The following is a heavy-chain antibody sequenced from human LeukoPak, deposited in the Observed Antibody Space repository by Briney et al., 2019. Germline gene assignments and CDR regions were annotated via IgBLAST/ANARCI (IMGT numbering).Heavy chain of an antibody. Sequence: SETLSLTCTVSGGSISSGGYYWSWIRQPPGKGLEWIGYIYHSGSTYYNPSLKSRVTISVDRSKNQFSLKLSSVTAADTAVYYCARAAGDYDSSGPFDYWGQGTLVTVSS. J-gene: IGHJ4*02. CDR3: ARAAGDYDSSGPFDY. V-gene: IGHV4-30-2*01. CDR1: GGSISSGGYY. D-gene: IGHD3-22*01. CDR2: IYHSGST.